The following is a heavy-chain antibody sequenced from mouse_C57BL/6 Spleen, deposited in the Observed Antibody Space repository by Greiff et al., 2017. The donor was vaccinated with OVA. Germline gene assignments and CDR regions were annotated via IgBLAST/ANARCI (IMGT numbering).Heavy chain of an antibody. J-gene: IGHJ4*01. Sequence: EVQLQQSGPGLVKPSQSLSLTCSVTGYSITSGYYWNWIRQFPGNKLEWMGYISYDGSNNYNPSLKNRISITRDTSKNQFFLKLNSVTTEDTATYYCARGYYRGRDYWGQGTSVTVSS. D-gene: IGHD2-14*01. CDR2: ISYDGSN. V-gene: IGHV3-6*01. CDR1: GYSITSGYY. CDR3: ARGYYRGRDY.